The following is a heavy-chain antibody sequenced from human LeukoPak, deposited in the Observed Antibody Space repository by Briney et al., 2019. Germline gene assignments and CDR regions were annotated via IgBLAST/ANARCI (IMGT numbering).Heavy chain of an antibody. CDR2: IYYSGST. D-gene: IGHD3-22*01. V-gene: IGHV4-59*08. Sequence: SETLSLTCTVSGGSLSNYYWSWIRQPPGKGLEWIGYIYYSGSTNYNPSLKSRVTISVDTSKNQFSLKLSSVTAADTAVYYCARGAQWLDYWGQGTLVTVSS. CDR1: GGSLSNYY. J-gene: IGHJ4*02. CDR3: ARGAQWLDY.